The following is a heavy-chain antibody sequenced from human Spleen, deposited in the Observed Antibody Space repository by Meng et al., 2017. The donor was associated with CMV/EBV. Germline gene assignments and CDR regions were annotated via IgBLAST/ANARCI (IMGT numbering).Heavy chain of an antibody. CDR3: ARLTTLFGGGFDP. J-gene: IGHJ5*02. CDR2: IYFSGST. V-gene: IGHV4-39*01. CDR1: GGSINSSPYY. Sequence: GSLRLSCSVSGGSINSSPYYWSWIRQPPGKALEWIGSIYFSGSTYYNPSLKSRVTISIDTSKNQFSFKLTSVTAADTAVYYCARLTTLFGGGFDPWGQGTLVTVSS. D-gene: IGHD3-3*01.